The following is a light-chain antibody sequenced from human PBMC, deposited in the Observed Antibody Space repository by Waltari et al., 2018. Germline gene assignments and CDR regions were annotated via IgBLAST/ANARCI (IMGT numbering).Light chain of an antibody. CDR2: KDS. CDR3: QSADSSGSLWV. CDR1: DFPKQY. V-gene: IGLV3-25*03. Sequence: SYELTQPPSISVSPGQTARITCSGDDFPKQYGYRYQQKTGQAPALVIYKDSERPSGIPERISGSSSGTTVTLTINGVQAEDEADYFCQSADSSGSLWVFGGGTKLTVL. J-gene: IGLJ3*02.